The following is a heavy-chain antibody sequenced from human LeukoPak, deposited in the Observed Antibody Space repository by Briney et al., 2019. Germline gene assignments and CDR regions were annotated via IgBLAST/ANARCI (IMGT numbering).Heavy chain of an antibody. CDR3: ARPRRRARDIVVVPAANYFDY. D-gene: IGHD2-2*01. Sequence: SETLSLTCTVSGGSISSSSYYWGWIRQPPGKGLEWIGSIYYSGSTYYNPSLKSRVTISVDTSKNQFPLKLSSVTAADTAVYYCARPRRRARDIVVVPAANYFDYWGQGTLVTVSS. V-gene: IGHV4-39*01. CDR1: GGSISSSSYY. J-gene: IGHJ4*02. CDR2: IYYSGST.